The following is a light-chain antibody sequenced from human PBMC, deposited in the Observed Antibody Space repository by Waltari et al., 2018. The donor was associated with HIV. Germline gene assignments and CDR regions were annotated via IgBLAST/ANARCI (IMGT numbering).Light chain of an antibody. J-gene: IGLJ2*01. CDR3: SSYTSSSTVV. V-gene: IGLV2-14*01. CDR1: SSDVCGYNY. Sequence: QSALTQPASVSGSPGQSITISCTGTSSDVCGYNYVSWYQQHPGKAPKLMIYEVSNRSSGVSNRFSGLQAEDEADYYCSSYTSSSTVVFGGGTKLTVL. CDR2: EVS.